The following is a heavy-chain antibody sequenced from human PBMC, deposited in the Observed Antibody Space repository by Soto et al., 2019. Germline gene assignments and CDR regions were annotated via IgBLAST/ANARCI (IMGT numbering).Heavy chain of an antibody. CDR2: ISGSGGST. J-gene: IGHJ4*02. D-gene: IGHD1-20*01. Sequence: GWSLRLSWAASGFTFSSYAMSWVRQAPGKGLEWVSAISGSGGSTYYADSVKGRFTISRDNTKNTLYLQMNSLRAEDTAVYYCAKYNWNGGFDYWGQGTLVTVSS. CDR3: AKYNWNGGFDY. V-gene: IGHV3-23*01. CDR1: GFTFSSYA.